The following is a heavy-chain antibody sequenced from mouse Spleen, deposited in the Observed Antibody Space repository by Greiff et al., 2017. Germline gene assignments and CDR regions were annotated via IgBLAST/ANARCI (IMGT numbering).Heavy chain of an antibody. CDR2: FHPYNDDT. D-gene: IGHD1-1*01. CDR3: ARGYYGSSPWFAY. V-gene: IGHV1-47*01. CDR1: GYTFTTYP. Sequence: ESGAELVKPGASVKMSCKASGYTFTTYPIEWMKQNHGKSLEWIGNFHPYNDDTKYNEKFKGKATLTVEKSSSTVYLELSRLTSDDSAVYYCARGYYGSSPWFAYWGQGTLVTVSA. J-gene: IGHJ3*01.